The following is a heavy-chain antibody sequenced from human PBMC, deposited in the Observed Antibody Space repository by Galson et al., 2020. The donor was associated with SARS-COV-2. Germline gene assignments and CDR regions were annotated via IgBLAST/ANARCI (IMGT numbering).Heavy chain of an antibody. D-gene: IGHD3-9*01. Sequence: ASVKVSCKASGYTFTSYAMNWVRQAPGQGLEWMGWINTNTGNPTYAQGFTGRFVFSLDTSVSTAYLQISSLKAEDTAVYYCASTVRSYYDILTGYYTALVFDDWGQGTLVTVSS. V-gene: IGHV7-4-1*02. CDR3: ASTVRSYYDILTGYYTALVFDD. J-gene: IGHJ5*02. CDR1: GYTFTSYA. CDR2: INTNTGNP.